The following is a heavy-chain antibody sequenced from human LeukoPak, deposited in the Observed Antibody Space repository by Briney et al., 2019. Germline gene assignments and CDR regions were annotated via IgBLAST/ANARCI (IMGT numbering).Heavy chain of an antibody. Sequence: SETLSLTCTVSGGSISSYYWSWIRQPPGKGLEWIGYVYYSGSTNSNPSLKSRLTMSLDTSKNQFSLKMTSVTAADTAVYYCARHGGVVRGEGSDGFDIWGQGTLVTVSS. V-gene: IGHV4-59*08. J-gene: IGHJ3*02. CDR1: GGSISSYY. CDR2: VYYSGST. CDR3: ARHGGVVRGEGSDGFDI. D-gene: IGHD3-10*01.